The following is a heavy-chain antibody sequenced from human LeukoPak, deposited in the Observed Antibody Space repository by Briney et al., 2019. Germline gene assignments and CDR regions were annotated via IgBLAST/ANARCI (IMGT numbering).Heavy chain of an antibody. CDR2: IRSKANSYAT. CDR1: GFTFSGSA. J-gene: IGHJ4*02. V-gene: IGHV3-73*01. D-gene: IGHD6-6*01. CDR3: TRKYSSSPNFDY. Sequence: GGSLRLSCAASGFTFSGSAMHWVRQASGKGLEWVGRIRSKANSYATAYAASVKGRFTISRDDSKNTAYLQMNSLKTEDTAVYYCTRKYSSSPNFDYWGQGTLVTVSS.